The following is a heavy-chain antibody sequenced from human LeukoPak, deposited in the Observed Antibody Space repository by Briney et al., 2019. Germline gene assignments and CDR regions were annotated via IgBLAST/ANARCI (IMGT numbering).Heavy chain of an antibody. CDR1: SGSIDSYY. V-gene: IGHV4-59*01. Sequence: SETLSLTCTVSSGSIDSYYWNWIRQPPGRGLEWIGYIYYSGSTNYNPSLKSRVTISVDTSKNQFSLKLSSVTAADTAVYYCARGDSSGSNPWGQGTLVTVSS. CDR2: IYYSGST. CDR3: ARGDSSGSNP. J-gene: IGHJ5*02. D-gene: IGHD3-22*01.